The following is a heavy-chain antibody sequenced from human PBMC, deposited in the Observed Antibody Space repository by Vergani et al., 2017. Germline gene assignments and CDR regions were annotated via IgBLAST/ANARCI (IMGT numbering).Heavy chain of an antibody. Sequence: QVQLVQSGAEVKKPGSSVKVSCKASGGTFSTYAISWVRQAPGQGLEWMGRLIPIFGTTNYAQNFQGRVTITADESPSTAYMELSSLRSEDTAVYYCARDRRYCSGGSWYLDYWGQGTLITVSS. D-gene: IGHD2-15*01. CDR3: ARDRRYCSGGSWYLDY. CDR2: LIPIFGTT. J-gene: IGHJ4*02. CDR1: GGTFSTYA. V-gene: IGHV1-69*13.